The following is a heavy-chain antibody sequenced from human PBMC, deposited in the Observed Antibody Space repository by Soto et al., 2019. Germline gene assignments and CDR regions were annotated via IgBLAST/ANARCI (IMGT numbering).Heavy chain of an antibody. CDR1: GFTFSSYS. V-gene: IGHV3-21*01. CDR3: ARGVVYAISYYYYGMDV. J-gene: IGHJ6*02. Sequence: GGSLRLSCAASGFTFSSYSMNRVRQAPGKGLEWVSSISSSSSYIYYADSVKGRFTISRDNAKNSLYLQMNSLRAEDTAVYYCARGVVYAISYYYYGMDVWGQGTTVTVSS. D-gene: IGHD2-8*02. CDR2: ISSSSSYI.